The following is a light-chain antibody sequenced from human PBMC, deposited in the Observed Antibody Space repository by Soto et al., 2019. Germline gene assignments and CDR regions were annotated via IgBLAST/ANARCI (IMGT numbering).Light chain of an antibody. V-gene: IGKV3-20*01. CDR1: QSVSSSY. Sequence: EIVLTQSPGTLSLSPGERATLSCRASQSVSSSYLAWYQQKPGQAPRVLIYGASSRATGIPDRFSGSGSGTDFTLTISRLEPEDFAVYYCQHYSSSPPITFGQGTRLEIK. J-gene: IGKJ5*01. CDR2: GAS. CDR3: QHYSSSPPIT.